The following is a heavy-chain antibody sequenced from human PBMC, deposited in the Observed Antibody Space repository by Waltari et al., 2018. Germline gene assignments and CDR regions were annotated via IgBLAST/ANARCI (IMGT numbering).Heavy chain of an antibody. V-gene: IGHV1-3*01. CDR3: AREGSSSWYYHYYYYGMDV. D-gene: IGHD6-13*01. Sequence: QVQLVQSGAEVKKPGASVKVSCKASGYTFTSYAMHWVRPAPGQRLEWMGWINAGNGNTKYSQKCQGRVTITRDTAASTAYMELSSLRSEDTAVYYCAREGSSSWYYHYYYYGMDVWGQGTTVTVSS. J-gene: IGHJ6*02. CDR2: INAGNGNT. CDR1: GYTFTSYA.